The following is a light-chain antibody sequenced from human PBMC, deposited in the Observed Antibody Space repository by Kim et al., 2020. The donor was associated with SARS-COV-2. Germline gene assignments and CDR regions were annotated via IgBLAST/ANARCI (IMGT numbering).Light chain of an antibody. CDR2: GES. J-gene: IGKJ4*01. CDR3: QQYGSSPLT. Sequence: SPGERATLSCRASQSISSSSLAWYQQKPGQAPRLLIYGESSRATGIPDRFSGSGSGTDFTLTISRLEPEDFAVYYCQQYGSSPLTFGGGTKVDIK. V-gene: IGKV3-20*01. CDR1: QSISSSS.